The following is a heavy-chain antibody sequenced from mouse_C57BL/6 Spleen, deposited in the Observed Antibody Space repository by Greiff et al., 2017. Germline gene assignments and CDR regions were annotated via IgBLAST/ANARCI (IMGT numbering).Heavy chain of an antibody. Sequence: VQGVESGAELARPGASVKMSCKASGYTFTSYGISWVKQRTGQGLEWIGEIYPRSGNTYYNEKFKGKATLTADKSSSTAYMELRSLTSEDSAVYYCAKSHTTVGATRYFDVWGTGTTVTVSS. V-gene: IGHV1-81*01. CDR3: AKSHTTVGATRYFDV. CDR2: IYPRSGNT. CDR1: GYTFTSYG. D-gene: IGHD1-1*01. J-gene: IGHJ1*03.